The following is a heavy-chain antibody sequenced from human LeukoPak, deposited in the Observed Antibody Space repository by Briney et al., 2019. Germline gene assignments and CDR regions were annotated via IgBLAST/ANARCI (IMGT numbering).Heavy chain of an antibody. Sequence: GGSLRLSCAASGVTLGRYAVNWARQAPGRGLEWVSYISPSGDASVYAESVKGRFTISRDNSKNMVYLHLDSLRAEDTAKYYCVRKVYYYMDVWGNGTTVTVSS. D-gene: IGHD3-10*01. J-gene: IGHJ6*04. V-gene: IGHV3-23*01. CDR2: ISPSGDAS. CDR1: GVTLGRYA. CDR3: VRKVYYYMDV.